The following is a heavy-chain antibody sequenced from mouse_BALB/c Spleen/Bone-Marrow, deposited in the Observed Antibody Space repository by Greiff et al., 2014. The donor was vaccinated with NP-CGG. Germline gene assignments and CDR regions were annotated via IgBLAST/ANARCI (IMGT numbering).Heavy chain of an antibody. Sequence: EVQLVESGGGLVKPGGSLKLSCAASGFTFSTCAMSWVRQTPEKRLEWVATISTNDNYTYYPDRVKGRFTISRDNAKNTLYLQMSSLRSEDAAMDYCARQGDGYYDYWGQGTTLTFSA. D-gene: IGHD2-3*01. CDR2: ISTNDNYT. V-gene: IGHV5-9-3*01. CDR3: ARQGDGYYDY. J-gene: IGHJ2*01. CDR1: GFTFSTCA.